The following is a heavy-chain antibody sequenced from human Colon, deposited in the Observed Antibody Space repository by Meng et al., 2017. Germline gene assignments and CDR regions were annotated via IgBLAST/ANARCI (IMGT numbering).Heavy chain of an antibody. D-gene: IGHD4-17*01. V-gene: IGHV4-34*02. CDR3: ATGLRHGDWFDP. J-gene: IGHJ5*02. CDR2: IDHFGIS. Sequence: QQQQGGAGVLEPSETLPLTCAVSGWSFGGFYWSCIRQPPGKGLEWIGEIDHFGISSYNSSLKGRLTMSVDTSKKQISLTLTSVTAADTAVYYCATGLRHGDWFDPWGPGTLVTVSS. CDR1: GWSFGGFY.